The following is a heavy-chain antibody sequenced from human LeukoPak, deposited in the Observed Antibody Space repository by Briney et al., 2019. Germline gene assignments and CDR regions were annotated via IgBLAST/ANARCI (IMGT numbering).Heavy chain of an antibody. J-gene: IGHJ4*02. V-gene: IGHV3-66*01. D-gene: IGHD3-10*01. CDR2: IYSDDST. Sequence: GGSLRLSCAASGFSVSGNYMSWVRQAPGEGLEWVSIIYSDDSTYYADSVKGRFSISRDNSKNTLYLQMNSLRAEDTAVYYCARESSYWGQGTLVTVSS. CDR1: GFSVSGNY. CDR3: ARESSY.